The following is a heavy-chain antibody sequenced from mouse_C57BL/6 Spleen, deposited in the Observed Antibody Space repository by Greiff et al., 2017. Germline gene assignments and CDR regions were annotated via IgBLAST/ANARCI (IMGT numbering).Heavy chain of an antibody. J-gene: IGHJ2*01. CDR2: FHPYNDDT. CDR1: GYTFTTYP. CDR3: SRQYYGSSYEGFDC. V-gene: IGHV1-47*01. Sequence: VQLQQSGAELVKPGASVKMSCKASGYTFTTYPIEWMKQNHGKSLEWIGNFHPYNDDTKYNEKFKGKATLTVEKSSSTVYLELSRLTSDDAAVYYCSRQYYGSSYEGFDCWGQGTTLTVSS. D-gene: IGHD1-1*01.